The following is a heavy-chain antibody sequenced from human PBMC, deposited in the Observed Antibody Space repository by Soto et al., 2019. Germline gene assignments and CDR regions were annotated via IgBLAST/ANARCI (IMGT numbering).Heavy chain of an antibody. CDR3: ARGQSYYGGKERNAFDI. D-gene: IGHD4-17*01. J-gene: IGHJ3*02. V-gene: IGHV4-34*01. Sequence: SETLSLTCAVYGGSFSGYYWSWIRQPPGKGLEWIGEINHSGSTNYNPSLKSRVTISVDTSKNQFSLKLSSVTAADTAVYYCARGQSYYGGKERNAFDIWGQGTMVTVSS. CDR2: INHSGST. CDR1: GGSFSGYY.